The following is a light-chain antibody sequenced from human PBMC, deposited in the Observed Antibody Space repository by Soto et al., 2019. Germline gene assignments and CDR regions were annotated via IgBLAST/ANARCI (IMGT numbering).Light chain of an antibody. CDR2: DTS. V-gene: IGKV3-15*01. CDR3: QQYHKWPPFT. CDR1: QTVSTN. J-gene: IGKJ2*01. Sequence: EIVMTQSPATLPVSSGERATLSCRASQTVSTNLAWYQQKPGQAPRVLIFDTSTRATGIPARFSGSGSGTEFTLTISSLQSEDFAVYYCQQYHKWPPFTFGQGTKLEIK.